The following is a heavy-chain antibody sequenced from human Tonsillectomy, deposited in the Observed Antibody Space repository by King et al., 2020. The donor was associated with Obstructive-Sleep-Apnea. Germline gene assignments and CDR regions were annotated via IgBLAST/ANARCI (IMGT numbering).Heavy chain of an antibody. CDR2: ISYDGSNK. CDR1: GFTFSSYA. Sequence: VQLVESGGGVVQPGRSLRLSCAASGFTFSSYAMHWVRQAPGKGLEWVAVISYDGSNKYYADSVKGRFTISRDNSKNTLDLQMNSLRAEDTAVYYCAREARDGYNWYYFDYWGQGTLVTVSS. V-gene: IGHV3-30*04. J-gene: IGHJ4*02. CDR3: AREARDGYNWYYFDY. D-gene: IGHD5-24*01.